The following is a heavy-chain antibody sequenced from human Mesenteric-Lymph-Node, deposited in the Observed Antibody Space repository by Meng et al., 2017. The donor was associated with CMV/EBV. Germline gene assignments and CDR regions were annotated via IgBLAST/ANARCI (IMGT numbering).Heavy chain of an antibody. D-gene: IGHD2-15*01. CDR2: IYPDDSDT. CDR3: ARVTTRCTSGSCSLAY. CDR1: GYTFTTYW. Sequence: GESLKISCQASGYTFTTYWIAWVRQGSGKGLEWIGIIYPDDSDTKYNPSFQGQVTISADRSISTAYLQWSSLKASDTAMYYCARVTTRCTSGSCSLAYWGQGTLVTVSS. J-gene: IGHJ4*02. V-gene: IGHV5-51*01.